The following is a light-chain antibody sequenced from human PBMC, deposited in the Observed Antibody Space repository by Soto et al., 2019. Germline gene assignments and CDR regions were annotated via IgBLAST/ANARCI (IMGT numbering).Light chain of an antibody. CDR3: QQYNKWPRT. Sequence: TLSGSPGERATSSCRASQSVSSNLAWYQQKPGQAPRLLIYGASTRATDIPARISGSGSGTEFTLTISSLQSEDCAVYYCQQYNKWPRTFGQGTKVAIK. J-gene: IGKJ1*01. V-gene: IGKV3-15*01. CDR1: QSVSSN. CDR2: GAS.